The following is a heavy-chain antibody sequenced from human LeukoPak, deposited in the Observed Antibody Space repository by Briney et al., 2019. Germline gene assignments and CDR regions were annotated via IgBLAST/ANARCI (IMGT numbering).Heavy chain of an antibody. CDR3: ARGKEDSPLWFRQPPHFDN. CDR2: IYSGGTT. D-gene: IGHD3-10*01. CDR1: GFIVSNNY. Sequence: PGGSLRLSCAASGFIVSNNYMSWVCQTPRKRLEWVSLIYSGGTTYYADSVRGRFTISRDYSKNTIYLQMDSLTVEDTAMYYCARGKEDSPLWFRQPPHFDNWGQGTLVTVSS. V-gene: IGHV3-53*01. J-gene: IGHJ4*02.